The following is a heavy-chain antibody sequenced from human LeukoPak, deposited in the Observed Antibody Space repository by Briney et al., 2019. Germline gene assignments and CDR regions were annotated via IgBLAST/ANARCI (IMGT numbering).Heavy chain of an antibody. Sequence: SVKVSCKASGGTFSSYAISWVRQAPGQGLEWMGGIIPIFGTANYAQKFQGRVTITADKSTSTAYMELSSLRSEVTAVYYCASTGLQEMATISDAFDIWGHGTMVTVSS. CDR2: IIPIFGTA. V-gene: IGHV1-69*06. J-gene: IGHJ3*02. CDR3: ASTGLQEMATISDAFDI. CDR1: GGTFSSYA. D-gene: IGHD5-24*01.